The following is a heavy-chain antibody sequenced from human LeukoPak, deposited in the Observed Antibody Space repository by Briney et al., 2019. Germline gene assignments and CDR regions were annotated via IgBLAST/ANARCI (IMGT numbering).Heavy chain of an antibody. CDR3: ARHFGHISSSWDQVGFDC. Sequence: ASVTVSCKASEYTFTSYGISWVRQAPGQGLEWMGWINPYSGNTNHAQKFQGRVTMTTDTSTSTAYMELRSLRSGDTAVYYCARHFGHISSSWDQVGFDCWGQGTLVTVSS. CDR1: EYTFTSYG. D-gene: IGHD6-13*01. J-gene: IGHJ4*02. V-gene: IGHV1-18*01. CDR2: INPYSGNT.